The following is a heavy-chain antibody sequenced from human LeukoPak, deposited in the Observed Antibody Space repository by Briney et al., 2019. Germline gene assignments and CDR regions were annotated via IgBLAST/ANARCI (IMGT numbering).Heavy chain of an antibody. CDR1: GGSISSYY. Sequence: SETLSLTCTVSGGSISSYYWSWIRQPPGKGLEWIGYIYTSGSTNYNPSLKSRVTISVDTSKNQFSLKLSSVTAADTAVYYCARHLRGSWFYDFDYWGQGPLVTVSS. D-gene: IGHD6-13*01. CDR2: IYTSGST. CDR3: ARHLRGSWFYDFDY. J-gene: IGHJ4*02. V-gene: IGHV4-4*09.